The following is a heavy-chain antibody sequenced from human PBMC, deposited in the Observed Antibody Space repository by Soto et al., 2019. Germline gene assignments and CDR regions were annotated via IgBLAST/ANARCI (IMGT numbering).Heavy chain of an antibody. CDR1: GFTFSSYA. CDR2: ISGSGGST. D-gene: IGHD3-10*01. CDR3: AKGAPYYYGSGSYYDFDY. J-gene: IGHJ4*02. V-gene: IGHV3-23*01. Sequence: PVGSLRLSCAASGFTFSSYAMSWVRQAPGKGLEWVSAISGSGGSTYYADSVKGRFTISRDNSKNTLYLQMNSLRAEDTAVYYCAKGAPYYYGSGSYYDFDYWGQGTLVTVSS.